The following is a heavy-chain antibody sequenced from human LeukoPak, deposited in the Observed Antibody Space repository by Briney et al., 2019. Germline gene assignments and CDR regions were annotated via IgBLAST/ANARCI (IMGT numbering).Heavy chain of an antibody. CDR1: GGSISSYY. V-gene: IGHV4-59*01. J-gene: IGHJ4*02. Sequence: SETLSLTCTVSGGSISSYYWSWIRQPPGKGLEWIGYIYYSGSTNYNPSLKSRVTISVDTSKNQFSLKLSSVTAADTAVYYCARIDYGDYVSYWGQGTLVTASS. D-gene: IGHD4-17*01. CDR3: ARIDYGDYVSY. CDR2: IYYSGST.